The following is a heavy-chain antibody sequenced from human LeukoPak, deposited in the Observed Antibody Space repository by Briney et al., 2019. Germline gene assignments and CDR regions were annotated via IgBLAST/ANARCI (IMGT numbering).Heavy chain of an antibody. J-gene: IGHJ4*02. V-gene: IGHV3-23*01. CDR1: GFTFSSYA. Sequence: GGSLRLSCAASGFTFSSYAMSWVRQAPGKGLEWVSAISGSGGSTNYADSVKGRFTISRDNSKNTLYLQMNSLRAEDTAVYYCAKAKYYGDSHFDYWGQGTLVTVSS. CDR2: ISGSGGST. D-gene: IGHD4-17*01. CDR3: AKAKYYGDSHFDY.